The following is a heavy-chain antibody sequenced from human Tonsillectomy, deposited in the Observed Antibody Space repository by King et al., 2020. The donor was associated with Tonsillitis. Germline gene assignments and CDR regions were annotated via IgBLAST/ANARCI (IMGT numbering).Heavy chain of an antibody. CDR1: GFTVSSNY. CDR2: IYSGGST. D-gene: IGHD3-22*01. CDR3: ARVLRGNYYDSSGYPAY. J-gene: IGHJ4*02. V-gene: IGHV3-53*01. Sequence: VQLVESGGGLIQPGGSLRLSCAAAGFTVSSNYMSWVRQAPGKGLEGVSVIYSGGSTYYADSVKGRFTISRDNSKNTLYLQMNSLRAEDTAVYYCARVLRGNYYDSSGYPAYWGQGTLVTVSS.